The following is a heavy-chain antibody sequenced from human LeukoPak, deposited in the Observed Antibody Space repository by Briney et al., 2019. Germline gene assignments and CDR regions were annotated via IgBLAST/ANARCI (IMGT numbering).Heavy chain of an antibody. J-gene: IGHJ3*02. CDR3: ASHPPGYRAFDI. CDR1: GGSISSYY. V-gene: IGHV4-59*08. Sequence: LETLSLTCTVSGGSISSYYWSWIRQPPGKGLEWIGYIYYSGSTNYNPSLKSRVTISVDTSKNQFSLKLSSVTAADTAVYYCASHPPGYRAFDIWGQGTMVTVSS. CDR2: IYYSGST. D-gene: IGHD6-13*01.